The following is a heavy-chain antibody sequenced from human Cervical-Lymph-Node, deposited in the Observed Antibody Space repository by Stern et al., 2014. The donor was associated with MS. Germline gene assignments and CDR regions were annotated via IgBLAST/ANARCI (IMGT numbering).Heavy chain of an antibody. Sequence: EVQLEESGGGLIQPGGSLRLSCAAPGFIVSKNYMSWVRQAPGKGLEWVSLFYTDGSTYYAGSVKGRFTISRDSSKNKLFLQMNSLRAEDTAMYYCARAIFGVNTAAMAPDAFDSWGQGTMVTVSS. D-gene: IGHD3-3*01. CDR2: FYTDGST. V-gene: IGHV3-53*01. J-gene: IGHJ3*01. CDR3: ARAIFGVNTAAMAPDAFDS. CDR1: GFIVSKNY.